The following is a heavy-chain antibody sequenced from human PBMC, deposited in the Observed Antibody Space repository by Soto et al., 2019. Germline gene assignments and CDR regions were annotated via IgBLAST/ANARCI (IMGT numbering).Heavy chain of an antibody. CDR3: ARDRLGGGSGSYLFDY. D-gene: IGHD3-10*01. CDR1: GGSISSSPYY. Sequence: PSETVSLTXTVSGGSISSSPYYWAWLRQHPGKGLEWIGYIYYTGSTYYNPSLKSRLTISVDTSKNQFSLKLNSVTAADTALYYCARDRLGGGSGSYLFDYWGQGTLVTVSS. CDR2: IYYTGST. V-gene: IGHV4-31*02. J-gene: IGHJ4*02.